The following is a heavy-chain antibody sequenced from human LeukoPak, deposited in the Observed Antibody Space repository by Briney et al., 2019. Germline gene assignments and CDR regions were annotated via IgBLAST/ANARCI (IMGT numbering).Heavy chain of an antibody. J-gene: IGHJ4*02. CDR1: GFTVRSNY. D-gene: IGHD1-26*01. Sequence: GGSLRLSCAASGFTVRSNYMSWVRQATGKGLEWVSAIGTAGDTFYPGSVKGRFTISRENAKNSLSLQMNSLRAEDTAVYYCVRQQTPHGNFDYWGQGTLVTVSS. V-gene: IGHV3-13*01. CDR2: IGTAGDT. CDR3: VRQQTPHGNFDY.